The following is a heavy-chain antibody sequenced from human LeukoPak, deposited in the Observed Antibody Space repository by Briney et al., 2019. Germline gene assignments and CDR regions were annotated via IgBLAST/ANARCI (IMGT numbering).Heavy chain of an antibody. CDR3: ARETAMVLDY. D-gene: IGHD5-18*01. V-gene: IGHV4-61*01. CDR2: INYSGSA. Sequence: SETLSLTCTVSGGSVSSGSYYWSWIRQPPGKGLEWIGYINYSGSAFYNPSLESRVTISVDTSKNQFSLKVTSVTAADTAVYYCARETAMVLDYWGQGTLVTVSS. CDR1: GGSVSSGSYY. J-gene: IGHJ4*02.